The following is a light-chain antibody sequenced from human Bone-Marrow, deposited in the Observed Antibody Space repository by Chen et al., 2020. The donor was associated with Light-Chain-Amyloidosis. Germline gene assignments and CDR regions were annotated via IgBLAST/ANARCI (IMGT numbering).Light chain of an antibody. Sequence: SYVLTQPSSVSAAPGQTATLACGGNNIGSTSLHWYQQTPDQAPLLVVYDDSDRPSGIPERLSGSNAGNTATLTISRVEAGDEADYYCQVWDRSSDRPVFGGGTKLTVL. V-gene: IGLV3-21*02. CDR1: NIGSTS. CDR2: DDS. CDR3: QVWDRSSDRPV. J-gene: IGLJ3*02.